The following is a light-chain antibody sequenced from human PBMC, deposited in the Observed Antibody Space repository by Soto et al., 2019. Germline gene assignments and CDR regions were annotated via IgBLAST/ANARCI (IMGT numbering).Light chain of an antibody. J-gene: IGKJ5*01. CDR2: KAS. CDR3: QQYGSSPP. Sequence: DIKMTQSPSTLSASVGDRVTITCRASQSISSWLAWYQQKPGKAPKLLIYKASSLESGVPSRFSGSGSGTEFTLTISSLQPDDFAVYYCQQYGSSPPFGEGTRLEIK. V-gene: IGKV1-5*03. CDR1: QSISSW.